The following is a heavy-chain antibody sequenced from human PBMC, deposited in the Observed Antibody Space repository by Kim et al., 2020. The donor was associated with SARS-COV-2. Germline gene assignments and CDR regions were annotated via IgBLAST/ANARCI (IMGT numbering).Heavy chain of an antibody. CDR3: ARDRERFYYYGMDV. V-gene: IGHV1-46*01. Sequence: QKFQGRVTMTRDTSTSTVYMELSSLRSEDTAVYYCARDRERFYYYGMDVWGQGTTVTVSS. D-gene: IGHD1-26*01. J-gene: IGHJ6*02.